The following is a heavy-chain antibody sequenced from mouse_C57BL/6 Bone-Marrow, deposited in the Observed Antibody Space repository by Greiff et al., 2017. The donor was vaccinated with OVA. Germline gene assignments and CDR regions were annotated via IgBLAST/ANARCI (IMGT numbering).Heavy chain of an antibody. CDR3: AREGYGPFAY. V-gene: IGHV1-81*01. CDR2: IYPRSGNT. D-gene: IGHD2-10*02. Sequence: QVQLQQSGAELARPGASVKLSCKASGYTFTSYGISWVKQRTGQGLEWIGEIYPRSGNTYYNEKFKGKATLTADKSSRTAYMELRSLTSEDSAVYFCAREGYGPFAYWGQGTLVTVSA. CDR1: GYTFTSYG. J-gene: IGHJ3*01.